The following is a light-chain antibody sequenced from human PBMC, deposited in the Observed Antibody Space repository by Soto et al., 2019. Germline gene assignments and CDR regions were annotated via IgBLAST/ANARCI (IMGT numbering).Light chain of an antibody. CDR3: SSYTRSSTHV. J-gene: IGLJ1*01. V-gene: IGLV2-14*03. CDR1: SSDVGGYDY. CDR2: DVN. Sequence: QSVLTQPASVSGSPGQSIAISCTGTSSDVGGYDYVSWYQQLPGKAPKLMIYDVNNRPSGVSNRFSGSKSGNTASLTISGLLAEDEADYYCSSYTRSSTHVFGTGTKVTVL.